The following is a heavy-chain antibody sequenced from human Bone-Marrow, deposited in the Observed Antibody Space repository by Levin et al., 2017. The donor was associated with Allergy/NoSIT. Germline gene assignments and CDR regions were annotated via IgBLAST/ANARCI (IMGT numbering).Heavy chain of an antibody. J-gene: IGHJ4*02. D-gene: IGHD3-10*01. CDR1: GFTFTTYA. CDR2: KPYDADNE. Sequence: GGSLRLSCAVSGFTFTTYAIHWVRQAPGKGLEWLALKPYDADNEYYADSVKGRFTISRDNSKNTVYLQMNSLRAEDSAVYYCARDRQSNYFSDFDYWGQGTLVTVSS. CDR3: ARDRQSNYFSDFDY. V-gene: IGHV3-30-3*01.